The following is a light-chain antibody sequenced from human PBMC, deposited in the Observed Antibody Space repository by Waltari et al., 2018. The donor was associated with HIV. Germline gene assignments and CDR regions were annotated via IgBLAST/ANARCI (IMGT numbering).Light chain of an antibody. CDR3: ASWDDSLNGPV. Sequence: QSVLTQPPSTSRTPGQSVTISCSGSSSNLGSNTVSWFQQHPGTAPKVLIYGKNQRPSGVPDRFSGSKSGTSASLAIGGLQSEDEADYYCASWDDSLNGPVFGGGTTLTVL. CDR2: GKN. J-gene: IGLJ2*01. V-gene: IGLV1-44*01. CDR1: SSNLGSNT.